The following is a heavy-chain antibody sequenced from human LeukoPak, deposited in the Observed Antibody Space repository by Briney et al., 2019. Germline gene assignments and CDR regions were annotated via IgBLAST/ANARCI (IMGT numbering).Heavy chain of an antibody. CDR1: GGSISSYY. Sequence: SETLSLTCTVSGGSISSYYWSWIRQPPGKGLEWIGYIYYSGSTNYNPSLKSRVTISVDTSKNQFSLKLSSVTAADTAVYYCARGRGHQDYWGQGTLVTVPS. V-gene: IGHV4-59*01. CDR2: IYYSGST. D-gene: IGHD3-10*01. J-gene: IGHJ4*02. CDR3: ARGRGHQDY.